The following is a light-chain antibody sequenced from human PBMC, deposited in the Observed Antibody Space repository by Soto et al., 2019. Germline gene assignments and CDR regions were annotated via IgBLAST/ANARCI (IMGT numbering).Light chain of an antibody. CDR1: SSDVGAYNY. Sequence: QSALTQPASVSGSPGQSITISCTGTSSDVGAYNYVSWYQQHPGKVPKLLIFDVSNRPSGVSGRFSGSKSGNTASLTLSGLQAEDEADYYCCSFTTSSSFVFGTGTKLTVL. J-gene: IGLJ1*01. CDR2: DVS. CDR3: CSFTTSSSFV. V-gene: IGLV2-14*01.